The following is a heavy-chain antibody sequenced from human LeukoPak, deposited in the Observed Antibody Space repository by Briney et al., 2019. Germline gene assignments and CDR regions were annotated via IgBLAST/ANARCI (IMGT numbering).Heavy chain of an antibody. CDR1: GFTFGDYA. V-gene: IGHV3-49*04. CDR3: YYYDSSGYY. Sequence: GGSLRLSCTASGFTFGDYAMSWVRQAPGKGLEWLGFIRSKAYGGTTEYAASVKGRFTISRDDSKSIAYLQMNSLKTEDTAVYYCYYYDSSGYYWGQGTLVTVSS. CDR2: IRSKAYGGTT. D-gene: IGHD3-22*01. J-gene: IGHJ4*02.